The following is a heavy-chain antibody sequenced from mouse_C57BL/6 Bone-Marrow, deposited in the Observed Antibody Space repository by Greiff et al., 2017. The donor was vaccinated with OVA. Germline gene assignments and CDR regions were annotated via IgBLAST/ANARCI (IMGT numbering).Heavy chain of an antibody. D-gene: IGHD1-1*01. CDR2: INPDSSTI. V-gene: IGHV4-1*01. Sequence: EVQLVESGGGLVQPGGSLKLSCAASGIDFSRYWMSWVRRAPGKGLEWIGEINPDSSTINYAPSLKDKFIISRDNAKNTLYLQMSKVRSEDTALYYCASLRLYYYGSPWFAYWGQGTLVTVSA. J-gene: IGHJ3*01. CDR1: GIDFSRYW. CDR3: ASLRLYYYGSPWFAY.